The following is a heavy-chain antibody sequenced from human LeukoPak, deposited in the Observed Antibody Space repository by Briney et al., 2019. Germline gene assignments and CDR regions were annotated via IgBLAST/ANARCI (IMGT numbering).Heavy chain of an antibody. D-gene: IGHD6-19*01. Sequence: GGSLRLSCAASGFTFSGYGMHWVRQAPGKGLEWVAFIRYDGSNKYYADSVKGRFTISRDNSKNTLYLQMNSLRAEDTAVYYCAKDPQRAVSPSYYYMDVWGKGTTVTVSS. V-gene: IGHV3-30*02. CDR2: IRYDGSNK. CDR3: AKDPQRAVSPSYYYMDV. J-gene: IGHJ6*03. CDR1: GFTFSGYG.